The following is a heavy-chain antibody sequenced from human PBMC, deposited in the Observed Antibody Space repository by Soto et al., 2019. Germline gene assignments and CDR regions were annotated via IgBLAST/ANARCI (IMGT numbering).Heavy chain of an antibody. V-gene: IGHV4-31*03. D-gene: IGHD2-2*01. Sequence: QVQLQESGPGLVKPSQTLSLTCTVSGGSISSGGYYWSWIRQHPGKGLEWIGYIYYSGSTYYNPSRKSRVTISVDTSKNQFSLKLSSVTAADTAVYYCARYRAVVVPAAISYYGMDVWGQGTTVTVSS. CDR2: IYYSGST. CDR1: GGSISSGGYY. CDR3: ARYRAVVVPAAISYYGMDV. J-gene: IGHJ6*02.